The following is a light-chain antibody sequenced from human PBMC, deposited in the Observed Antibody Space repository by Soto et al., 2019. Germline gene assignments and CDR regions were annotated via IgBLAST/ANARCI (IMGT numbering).Light chain of an antibody. CDR2: WAS. V-gene: IGKV4-1*01. CDR1: QSILYSPNNKNY. Sequence: DIVMTQSPDSMAVSLGERATINCKSSQSILYSPNNKNYLAWYQQKPGQPPKLLIYWASTRESGVPDRFSGSGSGTDFTLTISILQDEDVAVYYCQQYYDVHQNFGQGTKVAIK. J-gene: IGKJ1*01. CDR3: QQYYDVHQN.